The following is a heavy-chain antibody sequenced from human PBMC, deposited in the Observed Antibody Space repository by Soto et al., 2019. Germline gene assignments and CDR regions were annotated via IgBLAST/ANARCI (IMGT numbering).Heavy chain of an antibody. J-gene: IGHJ6*02. Sequence: EVQLLESGGGLVQPGGSLRLSCAASGFTFSSYAMSWVRQAPGKGLEWVSAISGSGGSTYYADSVKGRFTISRDNSKNTLYLQMNSLRDEDTAVYYCAKGAFCPVGYCSGGSFDYYYYGMDVWGQGTTVTVSS. CDR3: AKGAFCPVGYCSGGSFDYYYYGMDV. CDR2: ISGSGGST. D-gene: IGHD2-15*01. CDR1: GFTFSSYA. V-gene: IGHV3-23*01.